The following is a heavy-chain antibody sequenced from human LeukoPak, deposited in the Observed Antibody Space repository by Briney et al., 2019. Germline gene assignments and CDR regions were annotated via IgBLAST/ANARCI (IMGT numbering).Heavy chain of an antibody. V-gene: IGHV1-2*06. J-gene: IGHJ4*02. D-gene: IGHD3-3*01. CDR2: INPNSGGT. CDR1: GYTFTGYY. Sequence: EASVKVSCKAPGYTFTGYYMHWVRQAPGHGLEWMGRINPNSGGTNYAQKLQGRVTMTTDTSTSTAYMELRSLRSDDTAVYYCARVPTYYDFWSGYIYYFDYWGQGTLVTVSS. CDR3: ARVPTYYDFWSGYIYYFDY.